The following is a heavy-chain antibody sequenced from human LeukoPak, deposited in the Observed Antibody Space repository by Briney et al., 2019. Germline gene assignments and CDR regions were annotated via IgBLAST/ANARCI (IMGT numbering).Heavy chain of an antibody. J-gene: IGHJ4*02. Sequence: AGGSLRLSCAASGFAVSDNYMSWVRQAPGKGLEWVSLIYSDGSTYYADSVKGRFTISRDNSKNTVHLQMNSLRAEDTAMYYCARRAGDYSHPYDYWGQGTLVTVSS. CDR2: IYSDGST. CDR3: ARRAGDYSHPYDY. CDR1: GFAVSDNY. V-gene: IGHV3-53*01. D-gene: IGHD3-22*01.